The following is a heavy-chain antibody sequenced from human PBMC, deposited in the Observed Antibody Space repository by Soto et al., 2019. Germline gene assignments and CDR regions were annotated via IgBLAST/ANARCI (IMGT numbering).Heavy chain of an antibody. CDR3: ARVPGPYDSRGYYPRSGYYFDY. CDR1: GYTFTSYY. Sequence: ASVKVSFKASGYTFTSYYMHWLRQAPGQGLEWMGIINPSGGSTSYAQKFQGRVTMTRDTSPSTVYMELSSLRSEDTAVYYCARVPGPYDSRGYYPRSGYYFDYWGQGTLVTVSS. V-gene: IGHV1-46*01. J-gene: IGHJ4*02. CDR2: INPSGGST. D-gene: IGHD3-22*01.